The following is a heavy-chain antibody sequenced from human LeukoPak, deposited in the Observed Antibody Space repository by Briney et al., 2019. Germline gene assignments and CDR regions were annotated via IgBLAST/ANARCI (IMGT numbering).Heavy chain of an antibody. CDR3: ARDVNYYDFDD. D-gene: IGHD3-22*01. V-gene: IGHV3-74*01. CDR2: IHPDGKNT. J-gene: IGHJ4*02. Sequence: GGSLRLSCAASGFTFSNYWMDWVRQAPGKGLVWVSRIHPDGKNTAYADSVKGRFTISRDNARNTPFLQMNSLRVEDTAVYYCARDVNYYDFDDWGQGTLVTVSS. CDR1: GFTFSNYW.